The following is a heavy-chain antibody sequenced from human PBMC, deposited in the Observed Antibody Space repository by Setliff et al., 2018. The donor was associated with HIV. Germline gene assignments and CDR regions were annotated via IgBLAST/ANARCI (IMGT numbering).Heavy chain of an antibody. CDR3: ARFCTMIVVTNYFDY. CDR2: IYYSGST. V-gene: IGHV4-39*07. D-gene: IGHD3-22*01. CDR1: GGSISNSRYY. J-gene: IGHJ4*02. Sequence: SETLSLTCTVSGGSISNSRYYWSWIRQPPGKGLEWIGSIYYSGSTYYNPSLQSRVTISVDTSKNQFSLKLSSVTAADTAVYYCARFCTMIVVTNYFDYWGQGTLVTVSS.